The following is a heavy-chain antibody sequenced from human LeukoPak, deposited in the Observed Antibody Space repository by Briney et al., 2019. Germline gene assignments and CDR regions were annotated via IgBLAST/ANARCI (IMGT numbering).Heavy chain of an antibody. CDR1: GFTFSSYG. V-gene: IGHV3-48*04. J-gene: IGHJ4*02. Sequence: GGSLRLSCAASGFTFSSYGMNWVRQAPGKGLEWVSYISSSSSTIYYADSVKGRFTISKDNAKNTVYLQMNNLRAEDTAVYYCVSFYEAYWGRGTLVTVSS. CDR3: VSFYEAY. CDR2: ISSSSSTI. D-gene: IGHD3-22*01.